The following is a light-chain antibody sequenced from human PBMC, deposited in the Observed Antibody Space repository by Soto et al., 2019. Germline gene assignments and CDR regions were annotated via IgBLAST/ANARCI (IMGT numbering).Light chain of an antibody. CDR1: QSVGIY. J-gene: IGKJ5*01. CDR2: DAS. CDR3: QQRSNWLIT. Sequence: EIVLTQAPATLSLSPGEMATLSFRASQSVGIYLAWYQQKPGQAPRLLIYDASNRATGIPTRFSGSGSGTDFTLTISSLEPEDFVVYYCQQRSNWLITFGPGTRLE. V-gene: IGKV3-11*01.